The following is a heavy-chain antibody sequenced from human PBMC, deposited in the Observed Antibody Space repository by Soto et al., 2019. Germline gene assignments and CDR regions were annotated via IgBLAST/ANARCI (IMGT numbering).Heavy chain of an antibody. V-gene: IGHV2-5*02. CDR3: AHIVVAGLGYYFDY. CDR2: IYWDDDK. J-gene: IGHJ4*02. D-gene: IGHD6-19*01. Sequence: QITLKESGPTLVKPTQTLTLTCTFSGFSLSSTRMAVGWIRQPPGKALEWLALIYWDDDKRYSPFLKSRLTRTKITSKNQVVLTMSNMDPVDTARYYCAHIVVAGLGYYFDYWGQGTLVTVSS. CDR1: GFSLSSTRMA.